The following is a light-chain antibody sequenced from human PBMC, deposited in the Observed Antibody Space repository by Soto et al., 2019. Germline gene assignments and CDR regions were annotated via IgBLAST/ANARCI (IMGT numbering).Light chain of an antibody. CDR2: DAS. J-gene: IGKJ5*01. Sequence: DIQMTQSPSTLSASVGDRVTITCRASQSISSWLAWYQQKPGKAPKLLIYDASSLESGVPSRFSGSGSGTEFTLTISSLQPDDFATYYCQQTFSFPITLGQGARLEIK. V-gene: IGKV1-5*01. CDR3: QQTFSFPIT. CDR1: QSISSW.